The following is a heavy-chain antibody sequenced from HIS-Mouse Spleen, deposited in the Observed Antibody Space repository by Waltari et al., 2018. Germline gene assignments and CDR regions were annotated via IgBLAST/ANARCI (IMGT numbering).Heavy chain of an antibody. CDR3: AREIPYSSSWYDWYFDL. J-gene: IGHJ2*01. V-gene: IGHV3-7*01. CDR2: IKQDGSEK. Sequence: EVQLVESGGGLVQPGGSLRLSCAASGSTFSSYWMSWVRQAPGKGLEWVANIKQDGSEKYYVDSVKGRFTISRDNAKNSLYLQMNSLRAEDTAVYYCAREIPYSSSWYDWYFDLWGRGTLVTVSS. CDR1: GSTFSSYW. D-gene: IGHD6-13*01.